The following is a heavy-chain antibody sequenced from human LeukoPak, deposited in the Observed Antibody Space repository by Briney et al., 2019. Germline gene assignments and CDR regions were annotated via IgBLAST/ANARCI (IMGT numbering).Heavy chain of an antibody. V-gene: IGHV4-39*01. CDR3: ASDYEMYNWFDP. CDR2: VDYTGIT. D-gene: IGHD4-17*01. Sequence: SETLSLTCTVSGGSISSSGYYWGWIRQPPGKGLEWIGSVDYTGITSHSPSLKSRATISVDTSKNQFSLKLSSVTAADTAVYYCASDYEMYNWFDPWGQGTLVTVSS. CDR1: GGSISSSGYY. J-gene: IGHJ5*02.